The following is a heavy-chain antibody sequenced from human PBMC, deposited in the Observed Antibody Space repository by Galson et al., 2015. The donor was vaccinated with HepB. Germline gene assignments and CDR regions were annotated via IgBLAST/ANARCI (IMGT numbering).Heavy chain of an antibody. J-gene: IGHJ6*03. V-gene: IGHV1-2*06. CDR3: AREHDGYDPEQGYDYYYIDV. D-gene: IGHD5-12*01. Sequence: SVKVSCKAFGYTFNKWYMHWVRQAPGQGLEWMGRINPNSGGINYARKFQGRVTMTRDTSISTAYMELSRLRSDDTAVYYCAREHDGYDPEQGYDYYYIDVWGKGTTVTVSS. CDR1: GYTFNKWY. CDR2: INPNSGGI.